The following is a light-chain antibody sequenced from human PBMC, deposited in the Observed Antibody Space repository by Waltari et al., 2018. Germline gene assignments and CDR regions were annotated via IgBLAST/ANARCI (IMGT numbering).Light chain of an antibody. V-gene: IGLV1-51*02. CDR3: GTWDSSLSGAV. Sequence: QSVLPQPPSVSAAPGHRVTISCPGGSSNFGNKFVHWYRQFPGTAPKLLIYEDSERPSGIPGRFSGSKSGTSATLDITGLQAGDEADYYCGTWDSSLSGAVFGGGTHLTVL. CDR2: EDS. CDR1: SSNFGNKF. J-gene: IGLJ7*01.